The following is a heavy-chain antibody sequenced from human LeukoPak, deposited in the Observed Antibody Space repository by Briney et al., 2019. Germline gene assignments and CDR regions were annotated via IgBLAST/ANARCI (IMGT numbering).Heavy chain of an antibody. V-gene: IGHV3-48*03. J-gene: IGHJ4*02. CDR2: ISSSGTAI. CDR3: ARDMGESSGYADY. CDR1: GFTFSSYE. Sequence: GGSLRLSCAASGFTFSSYEMNWVRQAPGKGLEWVSYISSSGTAIYYADSVRGRFTISRENAKNSLYLQMDSLRAEDTAVYFCARDMGESSGYADYWGQGTLVTVSS. D-gene: IGHD3-22*01.